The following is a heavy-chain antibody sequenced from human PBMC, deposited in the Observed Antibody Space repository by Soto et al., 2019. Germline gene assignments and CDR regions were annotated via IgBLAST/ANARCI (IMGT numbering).Heavy chain of an antibody. D-gene: IGHD2-15*01. V-gene: IGHV3-23*01. Sequence: EVQVLESGGGLVQPGGSLRLSCEGSGFTVSSHAMTWIRQAPGKGPEWVSTVTADGGTYYADSVKGRFAMSRDTSENTLYLQMNGLGAEATAAYYCAPHVSCSGGSCQYDAFAIRGQGTMVTVSS. CDR2: VTADGGT. J-gene: IGHJ3*02. CDR3: APHVSCSGGSCQYDAFAI. CDR1: GFTVSSHA.